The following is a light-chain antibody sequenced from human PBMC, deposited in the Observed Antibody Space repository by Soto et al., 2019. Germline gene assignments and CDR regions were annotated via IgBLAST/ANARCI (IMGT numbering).Light chain of an antibody. CDR2: RAS. V-gene: IGKV1-5*03. CDR3: QQYETDSGT. J-gene: IGKJ3*01. Sequence: DIQMTQSPSSLSASVGDRVTITCRASQIINTWLAWYQQKPGKAPKLLIYRASNLVNGVPSRVSGSGSGTEFTLTISSLQPDDFSMYYCQQYETDSGTFGPGTKVDL. CDR1: QIINTW.